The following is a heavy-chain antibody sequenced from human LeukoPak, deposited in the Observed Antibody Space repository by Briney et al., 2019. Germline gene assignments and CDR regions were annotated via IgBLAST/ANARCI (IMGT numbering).Heavy chain of an antibody. CDR3: ARDLVDLYYYDSSSFDY. CDR2: ISSSGSTI. V-gene: IGHV3-11*01. D-gene: IGHD3-22*01. J-gene: IGHJ4*02. Sequence: PGGSLRLSCAASGFTFSDYYMSWIRQAPGKGLEWVSYISSSGSTIYYADSVKGRFTISRDNAKNSLYLQMNSLRAEDTAVYYCARDLVDLYYYDSSSFDYWGQGTLATVSS. CDR1: GFTFSDYY.